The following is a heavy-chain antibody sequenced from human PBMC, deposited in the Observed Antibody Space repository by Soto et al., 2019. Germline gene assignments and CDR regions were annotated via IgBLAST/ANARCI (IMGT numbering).Heavy chain of an antibody. V-gene: IGHV3-53*01. CDR2: IYSGGST. J-gene: IGHJ5*02. D-gene: IGHD3-10*01. Sequence: EVQLVESGGGLIQPGGSLRLSCAASGFTVSSNYMSWVRQAPGKGLEWVSVIYSGGSTYYADSVKGRFTISRDNSKNTXXXXXXXXXXXXXAXXXXXXXWGGVDPWGQGTLVTVSS. CDR1: GFTVSSNY. CDR3: XXXWGGVDP.